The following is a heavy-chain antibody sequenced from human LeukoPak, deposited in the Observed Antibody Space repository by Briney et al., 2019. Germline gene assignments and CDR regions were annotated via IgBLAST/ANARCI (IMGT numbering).Heavy chain of an antibody. CDR1: GGSFSGYY. Sequence: KTSETLSLTCAVYGGSFSGYYWSWIRQPPGKGLEWIGEINHSGSTNYNPSLKSRVTISVDTSKNQFSLKLSSVTAADTAVYYCARAYPMSTQRDGYNLGDAFDIWGQGTMVTVSS. CDR3: ARAYPMSTQRDGYNLGDAFDI. D-gene: IGHD5-24*01. V-gene: IGHV4-34*01. CDR2: INHSGST. J-gene: IGHJ3*02.